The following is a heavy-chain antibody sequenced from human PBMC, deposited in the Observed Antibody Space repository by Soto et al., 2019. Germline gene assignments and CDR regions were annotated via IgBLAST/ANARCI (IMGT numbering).Heavy chain of an antibody. V-gene: IGHV3-48*01. Sequence: PGGSLRLSCAASGFTFSSYSMNWVRQAPGKGLEWVSYISSSSSTIYYADSVKGRFTISRDNAKNSLYLQMNSLRAEDTAVYYCARLDVVIANWGQGTLVTVSS. CDR1: GFTFSSYS. D-gene: IGHD2-21*01. J-gene: IGHJ4*02. CDR2: ISSSSSTI. CDR3: ARLDVVIAN.